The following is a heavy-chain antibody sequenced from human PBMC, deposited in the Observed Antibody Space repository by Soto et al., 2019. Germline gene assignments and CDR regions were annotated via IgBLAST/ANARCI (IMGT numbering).Heavy chain of an antibody. J-gene: IGHJ3*02. V-gene: IGHV3-53*01. CDR2: IYSGGIT. CDR3: AREPRYNWNYGHAFDM. Sequence: GGSLRLSCAASGFTVSSNYMSWVRQAPGKGLEWVSVIYSGGITYYADSVKGRSTISRDNSKNTLYLQMNSLRAEDTAVYYCAREPRYNWNYGHAFDMWGQGTMVTV. CDR1: GFTVSSNY. D-gene: IGHD1-7*01.